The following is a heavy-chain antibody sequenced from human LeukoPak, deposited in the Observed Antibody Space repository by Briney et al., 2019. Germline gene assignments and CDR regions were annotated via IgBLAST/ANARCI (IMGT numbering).Heavy chain of an antibody. CDR3: EKGTRQQLISEAFDI. J-gene: IGHJ3*02. D-gene: IGHD6-13*01. CDR2: ISGSGGST. Sequence: GGSLRLSCAASGFTFSSCAMSWVRQAPGKGLEWVSAISGSGGSTYYADSVKGRFTISRDNSKNTLYLQMNSLRAEDTAVYYWEKGTRQQLISEAFDIWGQGTMVTVSS. CDR1: GFTFSSCA. V-gene: IGHV3-23*01.